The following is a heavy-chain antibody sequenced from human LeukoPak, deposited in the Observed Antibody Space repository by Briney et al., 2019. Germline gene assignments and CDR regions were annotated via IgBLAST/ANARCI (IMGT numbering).Heavy chain of an antibody. CDR3: ARDPSAVAGYFDY. Sequence: PGGSLRLSCAASGFTFSNFWMHWVRQAPGKGLVWVSRIDSDGSITDYADSVKGRFTISRDNAKNTLYLQMNSLRAEDTAVYYCARDPSAVAGYFDYWGQGTLVTVSS. D-gene: IGHD6-19*01. J-gene: IGHJ4*02. V-gene: IGHV3-74*01. CDR2: IDSDGSIT. CDR1: GFTFSNFW.